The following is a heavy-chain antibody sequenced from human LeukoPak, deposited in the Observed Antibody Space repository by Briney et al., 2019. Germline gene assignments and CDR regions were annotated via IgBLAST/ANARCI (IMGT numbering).Heavy chain of an antibody. CDR1: GVSISSGDYY. J-gene: IGHJ2*01. V-gene: IGHV4-30-4*01. Sequence: PSETLSLTCTVSGVSISSGDYYWSWIRQPPGKGLEWIGYIYYSGSTYYNPSLKSRVTISLDTSKNQFSLKLSSVTAADTAVYYCARELGYCSGGSCYKDWYFDLWGRGTLVTVSS. CDR2: IYYSGST. D-gene: IGHD2-15*01. CDR3: ARELGYCSGGSCYKDWYFDL.